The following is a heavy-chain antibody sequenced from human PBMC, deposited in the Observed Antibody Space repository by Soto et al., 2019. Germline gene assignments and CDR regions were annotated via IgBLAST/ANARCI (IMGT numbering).Heavy chain of an antibody. CDR3: ARVSVVTGDWYCDL. CDR1: GFTVSSNY. V-gene: IGHV3-53*02. D-gene: IGHD2-15*01. Sequence: EVQLVETGGGLIQPGGSLRLSCAASGFTVSSNYMSWVRQAPGTGLAWVSVIYRGGSTYYADYVKVRFTIYRDNSKNTMYLQMNSLRSEDTAVYYCARVSVVTGDWYCDLWCRGTLVTVSA. J-gene: IGHJ2*01. CDR2: IYRGGST.